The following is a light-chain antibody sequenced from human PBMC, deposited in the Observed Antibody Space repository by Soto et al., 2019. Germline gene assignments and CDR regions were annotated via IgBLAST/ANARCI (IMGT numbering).Light chain of an antibody. V-gene: IGKV3-20*01. Sequence: EIVLTQSPGSLSLSPGERATLSCRASQSVSSIYLAWYQQKPGQAPRLLIYAASSRATGVPDRFSGSGSGTLFTLTISNLQPEDFATYFCQQANSFPFTFGPGTKVDIK. J-gene: IGKJ3*01. CDR3: QQANSFPFT. CDR2: AAS. CDR1: QSVSSIY.